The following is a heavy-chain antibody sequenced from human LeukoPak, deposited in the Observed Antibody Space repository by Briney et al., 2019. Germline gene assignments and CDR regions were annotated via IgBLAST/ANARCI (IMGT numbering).Heavy chain of an antibody. CDR3: ANSLSPWRLGNDAFDI. V-gene: IGHV3-9*01. D-gene: IGHD3-16*01. J-gene: IGHJ3*02. CDR2: ISWNSGSI. CDR1: GFTFDDYA. Sequence: PGGSLRLSCAASGFTFDDYAMHWVRQAPGKGLEWVSGISWNSGSIGYADSVKGRFTISRDNAKNSLYLQMNSLRAEDTAVYYCANSLSPWRLGNDAFDIWGQGTMVTVSS.